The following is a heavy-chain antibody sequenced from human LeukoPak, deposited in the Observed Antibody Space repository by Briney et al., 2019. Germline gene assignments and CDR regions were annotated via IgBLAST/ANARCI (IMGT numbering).Heavy chain of an antibody. V-gene: IGHV3-20*04. Sequence: GGSLRLSCAASGFTFDDYGMSWVRQAPGKGLEWVSGINWNGGSTGYADSVKGRFTISRDNAKNSLYLQMNSLRAEDTALYYCAREDGSYSPWGYYYYMDVWGKGTTVTVSS. D-gene: IGHD1-26*01. CDR3: AREDGSYSPWGYYYYMDV. J-gene: IGHJ6*03. CDR1: GFTFDDYG. CDR2: INWNGGST.